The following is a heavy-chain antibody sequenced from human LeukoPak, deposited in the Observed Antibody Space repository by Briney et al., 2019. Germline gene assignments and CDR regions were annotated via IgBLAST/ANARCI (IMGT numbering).Heavy chain of an antibody. CDR3: AKVREYSYGIDY. D-gene: IGHD5-18*01. J-gene: IGHJ4*02. CDR1: GFIFSDYW. Sequence: GGSLRLSCAASGFIFSDYWMSWVRQAPGKGLEWVANIKQDGSEKYYVDSVKGRFTISRDNAKNSFYLQMNSLRAEDTAVYYCAKVREYSYGIDYWGQGTLVTVSS. CDR2: IKQDGSEK. V-gene: IGHV3-7*01.